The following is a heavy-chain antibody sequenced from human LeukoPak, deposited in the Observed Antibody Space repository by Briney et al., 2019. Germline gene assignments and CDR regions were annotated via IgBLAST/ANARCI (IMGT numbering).Heavy chain of an antibody. CDR2: INTSGGST. V-gene: IGHV3-23*01. J-gene: IGHJ6*03. D-gene: IGHD2-15*01. Sequence: GGALSLSFAASGFTFSSYGMSWVRPAPGKGLGWVSAINTSGGSTYYADSVKGRFTISRDNSKNTLYLQMNSLRAEDTAIYYCAKNGDRGAYCSGGSCYPYFYYYMDVWGKGTTVTISS. CDR1: GFTFSSYG. CDR3: AKNGDRGAYCSGGSCYPYFYYYMDV.